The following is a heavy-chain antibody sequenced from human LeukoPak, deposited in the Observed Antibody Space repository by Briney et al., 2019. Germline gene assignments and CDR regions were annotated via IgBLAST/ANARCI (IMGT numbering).Heavy chain of an antibody. V-gene: IGHV4-4*07. CDR2: IYTSGST. J-gene: IGHJ4*02. D-gene: IGHD3-22*01. Sequence: SETLSLTCTVSGGSISSYYWSWIRQPAGKGLEWIGRIYTSGSTNYNPSLKSRVTISVDKSKNQFSLKLSSVTAADTAVYYCARRGFTYYYDSSGYYYGYYFDYWGQGTLVTVSS. CDR1: GGSISSYY. CDR3: ARRGFTYYYDSSGYYYGYYFDY.